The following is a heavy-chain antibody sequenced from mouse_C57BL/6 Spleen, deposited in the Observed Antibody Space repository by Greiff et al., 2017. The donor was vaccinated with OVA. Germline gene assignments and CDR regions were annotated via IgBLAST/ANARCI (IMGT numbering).Heavy chain of an antibody. J-gene: IGHJ3*01. Sequence: QVQLQQSGPGLVQPSQSLSITCTVSGFSLTSYGVHWVRQSPGMGLEWLGVIWSGGSTDYNAAFISRLSISKDNSKSQVFFKINSLQADDTAIYYCARNRNFLYGNSFAYWGQGTLVTVSA. CDR2: IWSGGST. V-gene: IGHV2-2*01. CDR1: GFSLTSYG. CDR3: ARNRNFLYGNSFAY. D-gene: IGHD2-1*01.